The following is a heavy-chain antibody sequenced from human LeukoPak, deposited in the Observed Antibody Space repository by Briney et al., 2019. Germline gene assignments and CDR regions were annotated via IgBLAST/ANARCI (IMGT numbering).Heavy chain of an antibody. CDR2: INQDGSKK. Sequence: PGGSLRLSCVASRFTFSNYWMSWVRQAPGKGLEWVANINQDGSKKPYADSMKGRFTISRDNAKESLYLQLNSLRADDTAVCYCAKWGPHCVGDYCPALDSWGQGTLVTVSS. J-gene: IGHJ4*02. D-gene: IGHD2-21*02. CDR1: RFTFSNYW. V-gene: IGHV3-7*01. CDR3: AKWGPHCVGDYCPALDS.